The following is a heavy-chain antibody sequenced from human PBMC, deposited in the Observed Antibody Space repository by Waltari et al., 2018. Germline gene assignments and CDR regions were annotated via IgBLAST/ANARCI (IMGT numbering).Heavy chain of an antibody. CDR3: ARGKARYSSGWYVLFDY. V-gene: IGHV4-34*01. D-gene: IGHD6-19*01. J-gene: IGHJ4*02. CDR2: INHSGST. Sequence: QVQLQQWGAGLLKPSETLSLTCAVYGGSFSGYYWSWIRQPPGKGLEWIGEINHSGSTNSNPALKSRVTISVDTSKNQFSLKLSSVTAADTAVYYCARGKARYSSGWYVLFDYWGQGTLVTVSS. CDR1: GGSFSGYY.